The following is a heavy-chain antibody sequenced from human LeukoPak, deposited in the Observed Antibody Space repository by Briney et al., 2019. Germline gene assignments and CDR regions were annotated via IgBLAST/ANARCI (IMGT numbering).Heavy chain of an antibody. D-gene: IGHD3/OR15-3a*01. J-gene: IGHJ1*01. V-gene: IGHV3-23*01. CDR1: GFTFSGYG. CDR2: ISGSGART. Sequence: GWSLRLSCAASGFTFSGYGMSWVRQAPGKGLEWVSAISGSGARTYYADSVKGRFTIARDNSKNTLYLQMNTLRVEDTAVYYCAKDCDWGLDYADSWGQGTLVTVSS. CDR3: AKDCDWGLDYADS.